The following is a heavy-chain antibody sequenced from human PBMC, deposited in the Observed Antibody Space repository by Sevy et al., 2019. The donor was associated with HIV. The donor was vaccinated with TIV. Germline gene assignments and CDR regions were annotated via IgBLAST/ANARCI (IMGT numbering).Heavy chain of an antibody. CDR3: VRQGGEWSNGISVYYHLDV. V-gene: IGHV3-73*01. J-gene: IGHJ6*03. D-gene: IGHD3-16*01. Sequence: GGSLRLSCVSSGLTFSGSAIHWVRQASGKGPEWVGHIRGKPNSYATVYTASMKGRFTISRDDSKNTRYLQVNSLKTEDNALYSCVRQGGEWSNGISVYYHLDVWGKGTTVTVSS. CDR2: IRGKPNSYAT. CDR1: GLTFSGSA.